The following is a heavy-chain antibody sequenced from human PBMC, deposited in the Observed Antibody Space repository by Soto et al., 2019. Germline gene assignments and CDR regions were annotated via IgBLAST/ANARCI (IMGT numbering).Heavy chain of an antibody. J-gene: IGHJ4*02. CDR3: AHRHIAAGRFDY. V-gene: IGHV2-5*02. CDR2: IYWDDDK. CDR1: GLSLTPRGVG. D-gene: IGHD6-13*01. Sequence: SHARLLNHTRTLTLTCTFSGLSLTPRGVGVGWIRQPPGKALEWLALIYWDDDKRSSPSLKSRLPIPKATSKTQVVLTMPTMDPVDTATYFFAHRHIAAGRFDYWGQGLLGTVS.